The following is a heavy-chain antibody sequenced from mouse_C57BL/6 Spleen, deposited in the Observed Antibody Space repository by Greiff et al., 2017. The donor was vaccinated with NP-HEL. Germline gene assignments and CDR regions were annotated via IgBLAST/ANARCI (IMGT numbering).Heavy chain of an antibody. CDR3: TRQLRHYYAMDY. J-gene: IGHJ4*01. CDR1: GFNIKDYY. D-gene: IGHD3-2*02. Sequence: VHVKQSGAELVRPGASVKLSCTASGFNIKDYYMHWVKQRPEQGLEWIGRIDPEDGDTEYAPKFQGKATMTADTSSNTAYLQLSSLTSEDTAVYYCTRQLRHYYAMDYWGQGTSVTVSS. CDR2: IDPEDGDT. V-gene: IGHV14-1*01.